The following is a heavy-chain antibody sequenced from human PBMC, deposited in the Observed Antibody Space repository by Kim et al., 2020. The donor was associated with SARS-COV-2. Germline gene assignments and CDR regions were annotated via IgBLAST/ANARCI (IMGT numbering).Heavy chain of an antibody. CDR3: ARGGGSGWYGGGFDY. Sequence: NVKGSGTITADESTSTAYMELSSLRSEDTAVYYCARGGGSGWYGGGFDYWGQGTLVTVSS. V-gene: IGHV1-69*01. D-gene: IGHD6-19*01. J-gene: IGHJ4*02.